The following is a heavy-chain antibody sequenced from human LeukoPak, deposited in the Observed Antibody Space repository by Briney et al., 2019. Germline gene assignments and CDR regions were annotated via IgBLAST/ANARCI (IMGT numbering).Heavy chain of an antibody. V-gene: IGHV3-49*04. CDR2: IRSKTYGGTT. D-gene: IGHD2/OR15-2a*01. J-gene: IGHJ4*02. CDR1: GFTFGDYA. CDR3: TRDQNIPFDY. Sequence: GGSLRLSCRASGFTFGDYAMRWVGQAPGKGLEWVGFIRSKTYGGTTNYAASVKGRFTISRDDSKSAAYLQMNSLKTEDTAVYYCTRDQNIPFDYWGQGTLVTVSS.